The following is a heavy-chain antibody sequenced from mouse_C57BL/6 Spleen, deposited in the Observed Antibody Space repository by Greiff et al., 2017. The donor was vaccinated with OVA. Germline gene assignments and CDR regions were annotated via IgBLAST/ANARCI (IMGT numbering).Heavy chain of an antibody. D-gene: IGHD2-3*01. V-gene: IGHV1-69*01. CDR1: GYTFTSYW. J-gene: IGHJ3*01. Sequence: QVQLQQPGAELVMPGASVKLSCKASGYTFTSYWMHWVKQRPGQGLEWIGEIDPSDSYTNYNQKFKGKSTLTVDKSSSTAYMQLSSLTSEDSAVYYCARWDDASAWFAYWGKGTLVTVSA. CDR2: IDPSDSYT. CDR3: ARWDDASAWFAY.